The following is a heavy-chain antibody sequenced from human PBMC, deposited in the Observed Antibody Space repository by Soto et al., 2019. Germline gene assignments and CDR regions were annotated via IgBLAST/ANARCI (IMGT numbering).Heavy chain of an antibody. J-gene: IGHJ3*02. CDR3: AKGHAAAGDSFDI. D-gene: IGHD6-13*01. CDR2: ISSNSGRK. Sequence: EVQLVESGGGLVQPGRSLRLSCAISGFTFDDYAMHWVRQAPGKGLEWVSSISSNSGRKDYADSVKGRFSISRDNAKNSLYMHLNSLRAEDTALYYCAKGHAAAGDSFDIWGPGTMVTVSS. V-gene: IGHV3-9*01. CDR1: GFTFDDYA.